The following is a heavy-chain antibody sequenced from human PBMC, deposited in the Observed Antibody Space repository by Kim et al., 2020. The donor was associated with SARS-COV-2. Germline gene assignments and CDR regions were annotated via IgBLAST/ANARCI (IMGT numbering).Heavy chain of an antibody. Sequence: TNYAQKRQGRVTMTTDTSTSTAYMELRSLRSDDTAVYYCARGGVLERPDYWGQGTLVTVSS. CDR2: T. CDR3: ARGGVLERPDY. D-gene: IGHD1-1*01. J-gene: IGHJ4*02. V-gene: IGHV1-18*01.